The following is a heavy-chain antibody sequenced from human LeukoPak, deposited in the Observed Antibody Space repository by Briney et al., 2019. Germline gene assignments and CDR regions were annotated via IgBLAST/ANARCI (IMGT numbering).Heavy chain of an antibody. CDR2: IIPIFGTA. CDR3: ARSTNWGMRRAFDI. D-gene: IGHD7-27*01. V-gene: IGHV1-69*05. J-gene: IGHJ3*02. Sequence: SVTVSCMASGGTFSIYAISWVRQAPGQGREWMGGIIPIFGTANYAQKFQGRVTITTDESTSTAYMELSSLRSEDTAVYHCARSTNWGMRRAFDIWGQGTMVTVSS. CDR1: GGTFSIYA.